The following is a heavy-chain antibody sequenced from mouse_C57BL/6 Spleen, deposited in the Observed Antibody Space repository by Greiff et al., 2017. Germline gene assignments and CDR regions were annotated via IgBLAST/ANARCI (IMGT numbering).Heavy chain of an antibody. D-gene: IGHD1-1*01. V-gene: IGHV1-64*01. Sequence: VQLQQPGAELVKPGASVKLSCKASGYTFTSYWMHWVEQRPGQGLEWIGMIHPISGSTNYNEKFKSKATLTVDKSSSTAYMQLSSLTSADSAVYYCATGVYAGAMDYGGQGTSVTVSS. CDR1: GYTFTSYW. J-gene: IGHJ4*01. CDR3: ATGVYAGAMDY. CDR2: IHPISGST.